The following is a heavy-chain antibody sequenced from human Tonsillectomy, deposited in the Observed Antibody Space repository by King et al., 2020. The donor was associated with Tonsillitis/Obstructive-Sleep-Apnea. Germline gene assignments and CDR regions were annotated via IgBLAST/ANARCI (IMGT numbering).Heavy chain of an antibody. V-gene: IGHV7-4-1*02. D-gene: IGHD3-3*01. J-gene: IGHJ6*03. CDR2: INTNTGNP. Sequence: VQLVESGFELKKPGASVKVSCKASGYTFTSYSIYWVRQAPGQGLEWMGWINTNTGNPTYAQGFTGRFVFSLDTSVSTAYLQISSLKAEDTAVYYCARADYDFWSGYLAYYYYMDVWGKGTTVTVSS. CDR1: GYTFTSYS. CDR3: ARADYDFWSGYLAYYYYMDV.